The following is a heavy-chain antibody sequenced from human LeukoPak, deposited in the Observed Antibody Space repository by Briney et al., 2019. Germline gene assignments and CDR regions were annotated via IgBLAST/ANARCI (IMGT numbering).Heavy chain of an antibody. CDR2: ISSSGSTI. CDR1: GFTFSDYY. D-gene: IGHD3-3*01. Sequence: GGSLRLSCAASGFTFSDYYMSWIRQAPGKGLEWVSYISSSGSTIYYADSVKGRFTISRDNAKNSLYLQMNSLRAEDTAVYYCTRVYDFWSGYYTGDAFDIWGQGTMVTVSS. V-gene: IGHV3-11*01. J-gene: IGHJ3*02. CDR3: TRVYDFWSGYYTGDAFDI.